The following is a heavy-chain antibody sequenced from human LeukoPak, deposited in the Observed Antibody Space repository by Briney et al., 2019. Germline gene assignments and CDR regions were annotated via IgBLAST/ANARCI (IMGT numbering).Heavy chain of an antibody. V-gene: IGHV4-34*01. CDR3: ARGTKVAAAALNWFDP. CDR1: GGSFSGYY. CDR2: INHSVST. J-gene: IGHJ5*02. D-gene: IGHD6-13*01. Sequence: PSETLSLTCAVYGGSFSGYYWSWIRQPPGKGLEWIGEINHSVSTNYNPSLKSRVTISVDTSKNQFSLKLSSVTAADTAVYYCARGTKVAAAALNWFDPWGQGTLVTVSS.